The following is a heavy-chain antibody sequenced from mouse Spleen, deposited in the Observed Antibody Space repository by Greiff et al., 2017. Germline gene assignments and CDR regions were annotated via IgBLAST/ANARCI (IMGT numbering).Heavy chain of an antibody. CDR1: GYTFTGYW. D-gene: IGHD1-1*01. CDR3: ARFTTVVAPAYDFDY. V-gene: IGHV1-9*01. J-gene: IGHJ2*01. CDR2: ILPGSGST. Sequence: QVQLQQSGAELMKPGASVKLSCKATGYTFTGYWIEWVKQRPGQGLEWIGEILPGSGSTNYNEKFKGKATFTADTSSNTAYIQLSSLTTEDSAIFYCARFTTVVAPAYDFDYWGQGTTLTGSS.